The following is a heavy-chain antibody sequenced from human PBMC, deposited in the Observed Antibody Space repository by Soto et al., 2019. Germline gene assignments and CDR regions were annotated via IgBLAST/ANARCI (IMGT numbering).Heavy chain of an antibody. CDR2: INHSGST. Sequence: SETLSLTCAVYGGSFSGYYWSWIRQPPGKGLEWSGEINHSGSTNYNPSLKSRVTISVDTSKNQFSLKLSSVTAADTAVYYCARREQWLGVYYYYYGMDVWGQGTTVTSP. V-gene: IGHV4-34*01. J-gene: IGHJ6*02. CDR1: GGSFSGYY. D-gene: IGHD6-19*01. CDR3: ARREQWLGVYYYYYGMDV.